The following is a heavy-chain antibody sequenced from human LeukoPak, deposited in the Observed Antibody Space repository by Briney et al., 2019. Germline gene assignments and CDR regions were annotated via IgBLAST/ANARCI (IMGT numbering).Heavy chain of an antibody. Sequence: GGSLRLSCAASGFTFSNYGMHWVRQAPGKGLEWVAVIQFDGGNKYYADSVKGRFTISRDNSKNTLYLQMNSLRVEDTAVYYCARVRSRPGAFDIWGQGTMVTVSS. CDR1: GFTFSNYG. J-gene: IGHJ3*02. V-gene: IGHV3-30*02. CDR2: IQFDGGNK. D-gene: IGHD2-2*01. CDR3: ARVRSRPGAFDI.